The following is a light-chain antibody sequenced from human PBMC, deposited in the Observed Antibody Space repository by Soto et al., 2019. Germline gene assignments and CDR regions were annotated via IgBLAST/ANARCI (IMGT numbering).Light chain of an antibody. J-gene: IGKJ1*01. Sequence: EIVLTQFPATLSLSPGEGATLSCRASQSVSSYLALYQQKPGQAPRLLIYDASNRATGIPARFSGSGSGTDFTLTISSLEPEDFAVYYCQQRSDWQTFGQGTKVDI. V-gene: IGKV3D-11*02. CDR2: DAS. CDR1: QSVSSY. CDR3: QQRSDWQT.